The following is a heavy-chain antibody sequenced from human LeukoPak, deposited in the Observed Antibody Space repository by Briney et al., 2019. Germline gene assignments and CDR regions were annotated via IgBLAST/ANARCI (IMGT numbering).Heavy chain of an antibody. J-gene: IGHJ5*02. CDR3: ARGHSFRGGYVSRWLDP. V-gene: IGHV1-46*01. Sequence: ASVKVSCKTSGYTFTSFHMHWVRQAPGQCLEWMGMIDPSGGSTTYAQNFQGRVTMTRDTSTNTFYMELSRLRFDDTAIYFCARGHSFRGGYVSRWLDPWGQGTLVTVSS. CDR1: GYTFTSFH. CDR2: IDPSGGST. D-gene: IGHD3-10*01.